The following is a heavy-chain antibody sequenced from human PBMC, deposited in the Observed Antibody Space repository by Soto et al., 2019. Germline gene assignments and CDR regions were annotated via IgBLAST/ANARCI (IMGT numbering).Heavy chain of an antibody. CDR1: GASVTNYY. Sequence: SETLSLTCSVSGASVTNYYWSWIRQSPGKGLEWIGYISYGGTTNFNSSLKGRVTVSVDMSKNQFSLTLNSVTAADTAVYYCVFPSSGKYYFDYWGQGALVTVSS. J-gene: IGHJ4*02. V-gene: IGHV4-59*02. CDR3: VFPSSGKYYFDY. CDR2: ISYGGTT. D-gene: IGHD3-22*01.